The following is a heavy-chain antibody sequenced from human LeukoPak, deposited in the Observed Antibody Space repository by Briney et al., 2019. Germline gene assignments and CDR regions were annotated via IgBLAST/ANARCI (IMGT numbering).Heavy chain of an antibody. CDR3: ASPDY. V-gene: IGHV4-34*01. CDR2: INHRGDT. J-gene: IGHJ4*02. CDR1: GGSFSAYY. Sequence: SETLSLTGAVYGGSFSAYYWSWIRQSPGKGLEWIAEINHRGDTNYNPSVKSRVSISVDTSKNQFSLKVTSLTAADTAVYYCASPDYWGQGTLVTVSS.